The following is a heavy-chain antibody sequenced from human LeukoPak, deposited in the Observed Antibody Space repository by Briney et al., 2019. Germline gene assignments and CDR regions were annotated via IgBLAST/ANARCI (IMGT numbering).Heavy chain of an antibody. CDR3: AELGITMIGGV. CDR1: GFTFSSYA. J-gene: IGHJ6*04. V-gene: IGHV3-48*03. D-gene: IGHD3-10*02. Sequence: GGSLRLSCAASGFTFSSYAINWVRQAPGKGLEWVSYISSSGSTIYYADSVKGRFTISRDNAKNSLYLQMNSLRAEDTAVYYCAELGITMIGGVWGKGTTVTISS. CDR2: ISSSGSTI.